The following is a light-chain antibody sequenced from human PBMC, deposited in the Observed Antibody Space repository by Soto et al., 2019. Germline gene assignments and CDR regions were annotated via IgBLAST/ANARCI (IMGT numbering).Light chain of an antibody. Sequence: NFMLTQPHSVSESPGKTVTISCTRSSGSIASNYVQWYQQRPGSAPTTLIYEDNQRPSGVPDRFSGSIDSSSNSASLTISGLKTEDEADYYCQSYDSSNLNVFGTGTKVTVL. V-gene: IGLV6-57*03. CDR2: EDN. J-gene: IGLJ1*01. CDR1: SGSIASNY. CDR3: QSYDSSNLNV.